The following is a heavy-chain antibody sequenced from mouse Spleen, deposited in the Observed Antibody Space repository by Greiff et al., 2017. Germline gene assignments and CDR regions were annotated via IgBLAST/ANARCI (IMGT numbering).Heavy chain of an antibody. V-gene: IGHV1-69*02. CDR2: IDPSDSYT. Sequence: VKLVESGAELARPGASVKMSCKASGYTFTSYWMHWVKQRPGQGLEWIGEIDPSDSYTNYNQKFKGKATLTVDKSSSTAYMQLSSLTSEDSAVYYCARWLPLYAMDYWGQGTSVTVSS. CDR3: ARWLPLYAMDY. CDR1: GYTFTSYW. J-gene: IGHJ4*01. D-gene: IGHD2-2*01.